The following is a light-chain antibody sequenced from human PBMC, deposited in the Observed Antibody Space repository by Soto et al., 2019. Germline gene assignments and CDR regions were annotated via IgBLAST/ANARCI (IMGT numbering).Light chain of an antibody. J-gene: IGLJ2*01. CDR3: SSYAGSNNVV. V-gene: IGLV2-8*01. CDR1: SSDVGGYNY. CDR2: EVS. Sequence: QSVLTQPPSASGSPGQSVTVSCTGTSSDVGGYNYVSWYQQHPGKAPKHMIYEVSKRPSGVPDRFSGSKSGNTASLTDSGLQAEDEADYYCSSYAGSNNVVFGRGTKLTVL.